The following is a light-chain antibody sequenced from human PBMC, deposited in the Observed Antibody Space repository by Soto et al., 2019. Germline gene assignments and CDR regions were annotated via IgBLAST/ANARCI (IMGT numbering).Light chain of an antibody. V-gene: IGLV2-23*02. J-gene: IGLJ3*02. CDR2: EVS. CDR1: SSDIGSYNL. CDR3: CSYAASTTVV. Sequence: QSVLTQPASVSGSPGQSITISCTGTSSDIGSYNLVSWYQQHPGKAPKLIIYEVSKRPSGVSNRFSGSKSGNTASLTISGLQAEDEADYYCCSYAASTTVVFGGGTKLTVL.